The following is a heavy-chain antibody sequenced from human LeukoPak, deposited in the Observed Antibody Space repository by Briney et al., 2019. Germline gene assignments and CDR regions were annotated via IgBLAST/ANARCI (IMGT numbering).Heavy chain of an antibody. J-gene: IGHJ4*02. CDR2: ISYDGSNK. V-gene: IGHV3-30*19. Sequence: GGSLRLSCAGSGFTFSTYWMSWVRQAPGKGLEWVAVISYDGSNKYYADSVKGRFTISRDNSKNTLYLQMNSLRAEDTAVYYCARSRIAAAHPVGWGQGTLVTVSS. D-gene: IGHD6-13*01. CDR1: GFTFSTYW. CDR3: ARSRIAAAHPVG.